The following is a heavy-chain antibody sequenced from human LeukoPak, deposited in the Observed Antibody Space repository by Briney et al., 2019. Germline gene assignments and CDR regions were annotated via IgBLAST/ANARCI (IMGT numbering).Heavy chain of an antibody. J-gene: IGHJ4*02. CDR2: INPSGGST. CDR1: GYTFTSYY. Sequence: GASVKVSCKASGYTFTSYYMHWVRQAPGQGLEWMGIINPSGGSTSYAQKFQGRVTITTDESTSTAYMELSSLRSEDTAVYYCARVVTAGTFDYWGQGTLVTVSS. D-gene: IGHD2-21*02. V-gene: IGHV1-46*01. CDR3: ARVVTAGTFDY.